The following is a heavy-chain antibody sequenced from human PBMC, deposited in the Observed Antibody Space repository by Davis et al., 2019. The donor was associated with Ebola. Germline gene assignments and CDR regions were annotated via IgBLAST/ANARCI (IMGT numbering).Heavy chain of an antibody. J-gene: IGHJ6*03. Sequence: GESLKISCKGSGYSFTTYWIGWVRQMPGKGLEWVGIIYPGNSETRYNPSFQGQVTISADKSISTVHLQWSSLKASDIAMYYCARHVIVGGASRMDVWGKGTTVTVSS. D-gene: IGHD1-26*01. V-gene: IGHV5-51*01. CDR1: GYSFTTYW. CDR3: ARHVIVGGASRMDV. CDR2: IYPGNSET.